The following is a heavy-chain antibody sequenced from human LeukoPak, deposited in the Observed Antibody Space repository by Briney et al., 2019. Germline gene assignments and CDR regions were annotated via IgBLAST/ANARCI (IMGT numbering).Heavy chain of an antibody. CDR2: VSTDSTYT. CDR3: TREDNWYFDL. Sequence: GGSLRLSCAASGFTFSSYGMHWVRQAPGKGLEWLSYVSTDSTYTNYADSVKGRFTISRDNAKSSLHLQLNSLTAEDTAVYYCTREDNWYFDLWGRGTLVTVSS. CDR1: GFTFSSYG. V-gene: IGHV3-21*05. J-gene: IGHJ2*01.